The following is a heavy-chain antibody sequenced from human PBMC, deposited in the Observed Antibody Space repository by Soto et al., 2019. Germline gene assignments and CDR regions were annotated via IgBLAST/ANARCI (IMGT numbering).Heavy chain of an antibody. Sequence: PGGSLRLSCVASGFTFSSYSLSWVRQAPGKGLGWVGRTRNKVNSYTTEYAASVKGRFISSRDDSKNSLYLQMNSLKTEDTAVYYCARVRAGGVGWFDPWGQGTVVTVSS. V-gene: IGHV3-72*01. CDR1: GFTFSSYS. D-gene: IGHD3-16*01. J-gene: IGHJ5*02. CDR3: ARVRAGGVGWFDP. CDR2: TRNKVNSYTT.